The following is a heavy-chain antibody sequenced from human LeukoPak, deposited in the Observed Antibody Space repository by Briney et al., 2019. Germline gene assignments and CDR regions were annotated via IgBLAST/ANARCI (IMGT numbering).Heavy chain of an antibody. V-gene: IGHV3-49*03. D-gene: IGHD2-21*01. J-gene: IGHJ4*02. CDR2: IKSKIYGETI. CDR1: GFTFGDYA. CDR3: SRASFGDVVNMYYDY. Sequence: GGSLRLSCATSGFTFGDYAMGWFRQAPGKGLEWLSFIKSKIYGETIEYAASVKGRFTFARDDSKSFAYLHMNSLETEDTAIYFCSRASFGDVVNMYYDYWGLGTLVTVSS.